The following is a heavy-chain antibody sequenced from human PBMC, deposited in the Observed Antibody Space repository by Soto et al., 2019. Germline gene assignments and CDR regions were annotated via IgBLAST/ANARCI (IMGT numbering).Heavy chain of an antibody. CDR1: GFTFSSYA. Sequence: GESLKISCAASGFTFSSYAMSWVRQAPGKGLEWVSAISGSGGSTYYADSVKGRFTISRDNSKNTLYLQMNSLRAEDTAVYYCAKEILGYCSGGSCYGGSWFDPWGQGTLVTVSS. CDR2: ISGSGGST. V-gene: IGHV3-23*01. J-gene: IGHJ5*02. CDR3: AKEILGYCSGGSCYGGSWFDP. D-gene: IGHD2-15*01.